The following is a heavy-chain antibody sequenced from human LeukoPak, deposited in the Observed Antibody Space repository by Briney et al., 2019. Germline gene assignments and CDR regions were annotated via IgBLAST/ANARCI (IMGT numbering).Heavy chain of an antibody. V-gene: IGHV1-2*02. D-gene: IGHD3-10*01. J-gene: IGHJ4*02. Sequence: ASVKVSCKASGYTFTGYYMHWVRQAPGQGLEWMGWINPNSGGTNYAQKFQGRVTMTRDTSISTAYMELSRLRSDDTAVYYCARDLWPLIIMVRGVGYYFDYWGQGTLVTVSS. CDR1: GYTFTGYY. CDR3: ARDLWPLIIMVRGVGYYFDY. CDR2: INPNSGGT.